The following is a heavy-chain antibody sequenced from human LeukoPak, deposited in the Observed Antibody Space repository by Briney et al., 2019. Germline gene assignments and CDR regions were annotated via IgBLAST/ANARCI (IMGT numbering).Heavy chain of an antibody. V-gene: IGHV3-23*01. Sequence: GGSLRLSCAASGFTFSNYAMSWVRQAPGKGLEWVSAISGSGGSTFYTDSVKGRFTISRDNSKNTLYLQMNSLRAEDTAIYYCAKDLGIVGAKVDYWGQGTLVTVSS. CDR1: GFTFSNYA. D-gene: IGHD1-26*01. J-gene: IGHJ4*02. CDR3: AKDLGIVGAKVDY. CDR2: ISGSGGST.